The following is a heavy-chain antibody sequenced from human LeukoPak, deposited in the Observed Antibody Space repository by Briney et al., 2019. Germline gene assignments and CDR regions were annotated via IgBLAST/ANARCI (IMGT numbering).Heavy chain of an antibody. D-gene: IGHD1-26*01. CDR2: ILDSGYST. J-gene: IGHJ4*02. V-gene: IGHV3-23*01. CDR3: ARDWDGDIVGALLFDY. Sequence: GGSLRLSCAASGFTFSSYAMSWVRQAPGKGLEWVSGILDSGYSTYYANSVKGRFTISRDNSNNTLYLQMNSLRAEDTAVYYCARDWDGDIVGALLFDYWGQGTLVTVSS. CDR1: GFTFSSYA.